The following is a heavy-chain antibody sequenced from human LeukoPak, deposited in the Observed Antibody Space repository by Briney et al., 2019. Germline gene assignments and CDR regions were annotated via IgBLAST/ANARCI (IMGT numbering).Heavy chain of an antibody. J-gene: IGHJ4*02. Sequence: GGSLRLSCAASGIIFSNYWMHWVRQAPGKGLVWVSRINRDGSSTSYADSVKGRFTISRDNSKNTLYLQMNSLRAEDTAVYYCAKDSVEMATIGDYWGQGTLVTVSS. D-gene: IGHD5-24*01. CDR1: GIIFSNYW. CDR3: AKDSVEMATIGDY. CDR2: INRDGSST. V-gene: IGHV3-74*01.